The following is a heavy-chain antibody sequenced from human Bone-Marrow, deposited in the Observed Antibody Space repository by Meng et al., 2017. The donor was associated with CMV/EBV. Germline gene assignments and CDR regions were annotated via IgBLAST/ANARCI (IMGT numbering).Heavy chain of an antibody. V-gene: IGHV3-30*02. CDR3: AKDATTTWGDYYYGMDV. CDR2: IRYDGSNK. Sequence: GGSLRFSGEAPGFTFSSYGMHWVRQAPGKGLEWVAFIRYDGSNKYYPDSVKGRFTISRDNSKNTLYLQMNSLRAEDTAVYYCAKDATTTWGDYYYGMDVWGQGTTVTVSS. CDR1: GFTFSSYG. J-gene: IGHJ6*02. D-gene: IGHD3-16*01.